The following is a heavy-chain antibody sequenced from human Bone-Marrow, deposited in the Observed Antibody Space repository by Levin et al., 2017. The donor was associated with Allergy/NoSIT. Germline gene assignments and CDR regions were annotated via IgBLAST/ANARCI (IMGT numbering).Heavy chain of an antibody. Sequence: GGSLRLSCVASGFALGGFGMHWVRHSAGKGLEWVSFISFDGKNKEYLDSVKGRFAISRDNSRNTLYLQMDSLNSGDTGLYFCARDLPYSYYVPGYWGQGNLVTVSS. V-gene: IGHV3-30*03. CDR1: GFALGGFG. D-gene: IGHD4-11*01. CDR3: ARDLPYSYYVPGY. CDR2: ISFDGKNK. J-gene: IGHJ4*02.